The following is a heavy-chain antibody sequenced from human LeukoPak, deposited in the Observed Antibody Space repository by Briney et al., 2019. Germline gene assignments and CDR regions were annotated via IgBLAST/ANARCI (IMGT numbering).Heavy chain of an antibody. V-gene: IGHV3-48*04. Sequence: GGSLRLSCAASGFTFSSYSMNWVRQAPGKGLEWVSYISSSSTIYYADSVKGRFTISRDNAKNSLYLQMNSLRAEDTAVYYCARYCSGGSCAHAFDIWGQGTMVTVSS. CDR3: ARYCSGGSCAHAFDI. J-gene: IGHJ3*02. D-gene: IGHD2-15*01. CDR2: ISSSSTI. CDR1: GFTFSSYS.